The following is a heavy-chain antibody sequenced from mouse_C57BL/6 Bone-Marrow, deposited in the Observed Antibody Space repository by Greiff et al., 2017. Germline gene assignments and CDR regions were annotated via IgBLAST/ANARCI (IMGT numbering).Heavy chain of an antibody. CDR1: GYTFTDYY. Sequence: QVQLQQSGPELVKPGASVKISCKASGYTFTDYYINWVKQRPGQGLEWIGEIDPSDSYTNYNQKFKGKATLTVDTSSSTAYMQLSSLTSEDAAVYYCAPLIPTVVGYFDSWGQGTTLTVSS. V-gene: IGHV1-50*01. CDR3: APLIPTVVGYFDS. D-gene: IGHD1-1*01. J-gene: IGHJ2*01. CDR2: IDPSDSYT.